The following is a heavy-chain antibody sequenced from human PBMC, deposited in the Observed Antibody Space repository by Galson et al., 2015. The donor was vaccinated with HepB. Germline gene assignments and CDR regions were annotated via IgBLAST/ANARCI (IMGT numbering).Heavy chain of an antibody. CDR2: INAGNGNT. J-gene: IGHJ4*02. V-gene: IGHV1-3*01. CDR1: GYTFTSYA. D-gene: IGHD4-17*01. CDR3: ARDRYGDYVGRTSDYFDY. Sequence: SVKVSCKASGYTFTSYAMHWVRQAPGQRLEWMGWINAGNGNTKYSQKFQGRVTITRDTSASTAYMELSSLRSEDTAVYYCARDRYGDYVGRTSDYFDYWGQGTLVTVSS.